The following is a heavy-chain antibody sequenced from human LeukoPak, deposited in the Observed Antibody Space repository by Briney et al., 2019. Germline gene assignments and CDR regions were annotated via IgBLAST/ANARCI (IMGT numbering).Heavy chain of an antibody. CDR3: ARNRYGYNFGY. V-gene: IGHV1-2*02. CDR2: INPNSGGT. CDR1: GYTFTDYY. D-gene: IGHD5-24*01. Sequence: ASVKVSCKASGYTFTDYYFHWVRQAPGQGLEWMGWINPNSGGTNYAQKFQGRVTMTRDTSISTAYMELSSLTSDDTPVYYCARNRYGYNFGYWAQGTLVTVSS. J-gene: IGHJ4*02.